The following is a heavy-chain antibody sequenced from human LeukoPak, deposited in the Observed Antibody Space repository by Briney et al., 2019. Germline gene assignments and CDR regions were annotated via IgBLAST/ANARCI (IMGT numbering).Heavy chain of an antibody. CDR3: ARLAHLGYCSGGSCSGFDP. CDR2: IYPGDSDT. V-gene: IGHV5-51*01. D-gene: IGHD2-15*01. J-gene: IGHJ5*02. Sequence: GESLKISCKGTGYSFTSYWIGWVRQMPGKGLEWMGIIYPGDSDTRYSPSFQGQVTISADKSISTAYLQWSSLKASDTAMYYCARLAHLGYCSGGSCSGFDPWGQGTLVTVSS. CDR1: GYSFTSYW.